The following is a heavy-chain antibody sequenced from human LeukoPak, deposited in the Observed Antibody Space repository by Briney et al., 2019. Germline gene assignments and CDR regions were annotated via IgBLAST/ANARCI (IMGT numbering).Heavy chain of an antibody. CDR1: GFIFSKYD. CDR3: VRDGGRGTMDV. J-gene: IGHJ6*02. D-gene: IGHD2-15*01. Sequence: QPGGSLRLSCAAPGFIFSKYDMHWVRQATGKGLEWVSTIGTAGDPFYPGSVKDRFTISRENAKNSLYLQMNSLRAGDTAVYYCVRDGGRGTMDVWGQGTTVTVS. V-gene: IGHV3-13*05. CDR2: IGTAGDP.